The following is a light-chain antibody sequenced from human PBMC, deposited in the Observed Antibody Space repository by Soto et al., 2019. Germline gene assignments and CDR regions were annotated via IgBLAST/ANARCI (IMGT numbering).Light chain of an antibody. V-gene: IGKV4-1*01. Sequence: DIVMTQSPDSLAVSLGERATINCKSSQSVLYTSTNKNYLAWYQQKPGQPPKLLIYWASTRESGVPDRFSGSGSGTDFTLTISSLQAEAVAVYYCQQYYGTPPFSFGQGTKLEIK. CDR3: QQYYGTPPFS. J-gene: IGKJ2*03. CDR2: WAS. CDR1: QSVLYTSTNKNY.